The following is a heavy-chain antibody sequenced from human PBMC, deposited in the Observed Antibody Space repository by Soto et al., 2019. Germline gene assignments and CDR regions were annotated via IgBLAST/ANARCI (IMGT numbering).Heavy chain of an antibody. CDR3: STRLVLSPYHYHSLVG. CDR2: ISSIGST. J-gene: IGHJ6*02. Sequence: PSGTRSLTCTVSGGSISSGGYFWRWIRQSPGKSLEWIGYISSIGSTYYNPSLKSRVSVSRDTSKNQFSLKLSSVTTTDTAVYSSSTRLVLSPYHYHSLVGWGRGPT. CDR1: GGSISSGGYF. V-gene: IGHV4-30-4*01. D-gene: IGHD6-6*01.